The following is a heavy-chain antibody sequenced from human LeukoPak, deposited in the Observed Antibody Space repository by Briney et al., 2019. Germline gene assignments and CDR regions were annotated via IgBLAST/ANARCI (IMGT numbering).Heavy chain of an antibody. CDR2: MKQDGSEK. V-gene: IGHV3-7*01. J-gene: IGHJ4*02. CDR3: AREGIAAAADY. D-gene: IGHD6-13*01. Sequence: GGSLRLSCVASGFTFSSYGMSWVRQARGKGLEWVANMKQDGSEKYYVDSVKGRFTISRDNAMPSVDLQMNSLRAEDTAMYYCAREGIAAAADYWGQGMLVTDSS. CDR1: GFTFSSYG.